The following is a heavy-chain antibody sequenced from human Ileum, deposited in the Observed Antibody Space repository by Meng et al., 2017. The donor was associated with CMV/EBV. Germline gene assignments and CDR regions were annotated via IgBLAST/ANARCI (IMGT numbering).Heavy chain of an antibody. J-gene: IGHJ5*02. Sequence: SIGSGGYSWSWSRQHPGKGLDWIEYIYYSGRTYYNPSLTSRVTISVDTSRNQFSLKLSSVTAADTAVYYCARSLAAAGIISIHWFDPWGQGTLVTVSS. CDR3: ARSLAAAGIISIHWFDP. CDR1: SIGSGGYS. V-gene: IGHV4-31*02. D-gene: IGHD6-13*01. CDR2: IYYSGRT.